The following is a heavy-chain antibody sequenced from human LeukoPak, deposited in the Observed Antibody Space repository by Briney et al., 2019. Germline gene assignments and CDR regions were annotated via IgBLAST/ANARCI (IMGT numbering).Heavy chain of an antibody. CDR1: GYSFSNYW. D-gene: IGHD1-26*01. CDR3: TRVVLSGSYPLCDY. CDR2: IYPGDSDT. Sequence: GESLKISCKGSGYSFSNYWIGWVRQMPGKGLEWMGIIYPGDSDTRYSPSFQGQVTISADKSISTAYLQWSSLKASDTAMYYCTRVVLSGSYPLCDYWGQGILVTVSS. V-gene: IGHV5-51*01. J-gene: IGHJ4*02.